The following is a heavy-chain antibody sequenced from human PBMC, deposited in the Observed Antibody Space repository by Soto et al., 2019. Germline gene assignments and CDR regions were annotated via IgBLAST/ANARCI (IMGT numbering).Heavy chain of an antibody. V-gene: IGHV4-39*01. D-gene: IGHD5-18*01. CDR1: GDSITSNSYY. J-gene: IGHJ5*02. CDR2: IYYDGNT. CDR3: ARRSPGYSYPCNWFDP. Sequence: QLQLQESGPGLVKPSETLSLTCTVSGDSITSNSYYWGWIRQPPGKGLEWIGSIYYDGNTYYNPSLKSRVTISVDPSMSQFSLKLSSMTAADTAMYYCARRSPGYSYPCNWFDPWGQGTLVTVSS.